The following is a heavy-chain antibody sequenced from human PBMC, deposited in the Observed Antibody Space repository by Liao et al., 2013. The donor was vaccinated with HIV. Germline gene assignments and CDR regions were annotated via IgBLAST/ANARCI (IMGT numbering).Heavy chain of an antibody. D-gene: IGHD6-13*01. J-gene: IGHJ6*03. CDR3: ARTGRDQLIAAAGTFYFYYMDV. V-gene: IGHV4-4*07. CDR2: IFSSGST. CDR1: SDSMKNYY. Sequence: QVQLQESGPGLVKPSETLSLMCIVSSDSMKNYYWSWIRQTAEKGLEWMGRIFSSGSTDYNPSLKSRVTMSVDTSKSQFSLRLSSVTAADTAVYYCARTGRDQLIAAAGTFYFYYMDVWGRGTTVTVSS.